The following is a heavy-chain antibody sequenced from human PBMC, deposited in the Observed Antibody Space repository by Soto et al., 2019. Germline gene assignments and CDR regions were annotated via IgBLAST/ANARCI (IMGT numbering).Heavy chain of an antibody. CDR1: GYTFTSYA. Sequence: ASVKVSCKASGYTFTSYALHWVRQAPGQGLEWMGWINAGGGGTKYSQKFQGRVTITRDTSATTAYMQLSSLRSEDTAVYYCAREKGAAGTFDYWGQGTLVTVSS. J-gene: IGHJ4*02. CDR3: AREKGAAGTFDY. V-gene: IGHV1-3*01. CDR2: INAGGGGT. D-gene: IGHD6-13*01.